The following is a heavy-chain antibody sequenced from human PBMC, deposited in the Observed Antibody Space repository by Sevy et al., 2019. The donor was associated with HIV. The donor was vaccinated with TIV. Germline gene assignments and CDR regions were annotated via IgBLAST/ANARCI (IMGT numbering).Heavy chain of an antibody. V-gene: IGHV1-18*01. J-gene: IGHJ4*02. CDR2: ISVYNGNT. CDR3: ARRIAAANVFDY. D-gene: IGHD6-13*01. Sequence: ASVKVSCKASAYTFTSYGISWVRQAPGQGLEWMGWISVYNGNTNYAQKFQGRGTMTTDKSTSTAYMELRSLRSDDTAVYYCARRIAAANVFDYWGQGTLVTVSS. CDR1: AYTFTSYG.